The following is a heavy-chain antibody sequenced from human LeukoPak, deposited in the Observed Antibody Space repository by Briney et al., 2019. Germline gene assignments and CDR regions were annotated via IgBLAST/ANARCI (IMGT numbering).Heavy chain of an antibody. V-gene: IGHV4-34*01. CDR2: INYTGST. CDR3: ARVAGYLPTRWFDP. CDR1: GGSFSGYY. J-gene: IGHJ5*02. D-gene: IGHD6-25*01. Sequence: PSETLSLTCAVYGGSFSGYYWSWIRHVPGKGLEWIGEINYTGSTSYNPSLKSRVTISVDTSQNQFFLLLTSVTAADTAVYYCARVAGYLPTRWFDPWGQGIHVTVSS.